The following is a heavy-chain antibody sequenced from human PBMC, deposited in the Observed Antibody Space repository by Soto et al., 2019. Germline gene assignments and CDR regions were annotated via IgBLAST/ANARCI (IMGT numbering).Heavy chain of an antibody. J-gene: IGHJ4*02. CDR1: GGSISSSSYY. D-gene: IGHD1-20*01. CDR3: ATSQKGYNWNYFDH. CDR2: IYYSGST. Sequence: ETLSLTCTVSGGSISSSSYYWGWILQPPGKGLEWIGSIYYSGSTYYNPSLKSRVTISVDTSKNQFSLKVSGVSAADTAVYYCATSQKGYNWNYFDHWGQGALVTVSS. V-gene: IGHV4-39*01.